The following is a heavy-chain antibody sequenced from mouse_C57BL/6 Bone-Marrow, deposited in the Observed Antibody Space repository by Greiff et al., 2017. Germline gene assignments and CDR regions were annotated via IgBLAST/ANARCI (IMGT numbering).Heavy chain of an antibody. V-gene: IGHV1-42*01. CDR2: INPSNGGT. Sequence: EVQLQQSGPELVKPGASVKISCKASGYSFTGYYMNWVKQSPEKSLEWIGEINPSNGGTTSNQKFKATATLTVDKSSSTAYMQLKSLTSEDSAVYYCAGRKGVAHATAYAMDYWGQGTSVTVSS. CDR3: AGRKGVAHATAYAMDY. CDR1: GYSFTGYY. D-gene: IGHD1-3*01. J-gene: IGHJ4*01.